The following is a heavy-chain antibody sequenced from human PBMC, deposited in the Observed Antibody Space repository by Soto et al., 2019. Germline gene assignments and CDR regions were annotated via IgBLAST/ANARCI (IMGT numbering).Heavy chain of an antibody. J-gene: IGHJ4*02. Sequence: GGSLRLSSAASGFTFSSYAMHWVRQAPGKGLEWVAVISYDGSNKYYADSVKGRFTISRDNSKNTLYLQMNSLRAEDTAVYYCAREPIAAARQYYFDYWGQGTLVTVSS. CDR1: GFTFSSYA. CDR3: AREPIAAARQYYFDY. CDR2: ISYDGSNK. V-gene: IGHV3-30-3*01. D-gene: IGHD6-13*01.